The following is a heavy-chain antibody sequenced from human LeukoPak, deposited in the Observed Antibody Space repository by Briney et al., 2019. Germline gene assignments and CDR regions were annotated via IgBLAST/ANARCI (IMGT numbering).Heavy chain of an antibody. J-gene: IGHJ4*02. V-gene: IGHV3-7*01. CDR2: IKEDGSEK. Sequence: GGSLRLSCAASGFTFSSCWMRWVRQAPGKGLEWVANIKEDGSEKYYVDSVKGRFTISRDNAKNSLYLQMNGLRAEDTAVFYCARLLETYDYVWGSYGFDSWGQGTLVTVSS. D-gene: IGHD3-16*01. CDR3: ARLLETYDYVWGSYGFDS. CDR1: GFTFSSCW.